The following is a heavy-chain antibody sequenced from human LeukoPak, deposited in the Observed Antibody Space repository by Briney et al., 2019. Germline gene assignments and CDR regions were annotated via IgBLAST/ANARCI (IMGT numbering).Heavy chain of an antibody. D-gene: IGHD1-1*01. Sequence: PGGSLRLSCAASGSIFSTYAMYLVRQAPGKGLEWVAVISYDGSNKYYADSVKGRFTISRDNSKNTLYLQMNSLRAEDTAVYYCARGTAGYYYMDVWGKGTTVTVSS. J-gene: IGHJ6*03. CDR1: GSIFSTYA. V-gene: IGHV3-30*04. CDR2: ISYDGSNK. CDR3: ARGTAGYYYMDV.